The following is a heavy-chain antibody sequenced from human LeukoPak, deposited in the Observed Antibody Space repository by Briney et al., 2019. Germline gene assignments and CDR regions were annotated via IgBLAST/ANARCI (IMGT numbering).Heavy chain of an antibody. V-gene: IGHV3-21*01. CDR3: WAVGLLGYCSSTSCLFDY. CDR2: ISSSSSYI. Sequence: GGSLGLSCAASGFTFSSYSMNWVRQAPGKGLEWVSSISSSSSYIYYADSVKGRFTISRDNAKNSLYLQMNSLRAEDTAVYYCWAVGLLGYCSSTSCLFDYWGQGTLVTVSS. D-gene: IGHD2-2*01. CDR1: GFTFSSYS. J-gene: IGHJ4*02.